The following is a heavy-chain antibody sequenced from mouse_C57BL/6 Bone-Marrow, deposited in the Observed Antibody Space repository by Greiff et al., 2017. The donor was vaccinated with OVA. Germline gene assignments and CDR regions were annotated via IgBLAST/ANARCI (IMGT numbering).Heavy chain of an antibody. CDR2: ISDGGSYT. Sequence: EVQRVESGGGLVKPGGSLKLSCAASGFTFSSYAMSWVRQTPEKRLEWVATISDGGSYTYYPDNVKGRFTISRDNAKNNLYLQMSHLKSEDTAMYYCARDLPDYWGQGTTLTVSS. V-gene: IGHV5-4*01. CDR1: GFTFSSYA. CDR3: ARDLPDY. J-gene: IGHJ2*01.